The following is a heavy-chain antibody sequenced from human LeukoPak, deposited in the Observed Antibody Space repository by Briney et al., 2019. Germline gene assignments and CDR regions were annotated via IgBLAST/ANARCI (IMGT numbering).Heavy chain of an antibody. CDR3: ARLASGANGVDY. J-gene: IGHJ4*02. Sequence: GGSLRLSCAASGFTFSDYYMSWIRQAPGRGLEWVSYISSSSTIYYADAVRGRLTISRDNAKNSLYLQMNSLRAEDTAVYYCARLASGANGVDYWGQGTQVTVSS. CDR1: GFTFSDYY. V-gene: IGHV3-11*01. CDR2: ISSSSTI. D-gene: IGHD1-26*01.